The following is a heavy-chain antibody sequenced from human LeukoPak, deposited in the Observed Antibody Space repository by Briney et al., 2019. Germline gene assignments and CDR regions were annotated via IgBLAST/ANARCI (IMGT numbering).Heavy chain of an antibody. Sequence: GSLRLSCAASGFTFSSYAMHWVRQAPGKGLEYVSAISSNGGSTYYANSVKGRFTISRDNSKNTLYLQMGSLRAEDMAVYYCARIAAAMDSVADDYWGQGTLVTVSS. CDR3: ARIAAAMDSVADDY. V-gene: IGHV3-64*01. J-gene: IGHJ4*02. CDR2: ISSNGGST. D-gene: IGHD6-13*01. CDR1: GFTFSSYA.